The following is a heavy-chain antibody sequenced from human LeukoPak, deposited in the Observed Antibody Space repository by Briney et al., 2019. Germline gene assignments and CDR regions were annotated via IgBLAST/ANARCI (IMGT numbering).Heavy chain of an antibody. CDR1: SDSIDYYY. Sequence: SETLSLTCTVPSDSIDYYYWSWIRQPPGKGLEWIAYMYYNGTTKHNPSLKSRVTMSVDTSKNQFSLKLSSVTAADTAVYYCARDSGTTGEVKFDPWGQGTLVTVSS. D-gene: IGHD3-10*01. CDR2: MYYNGTT. CDR3: ARDSGTTGEVKFDP. V-gene: IGHV4-59*12. J-gene: IGHJ5*02.